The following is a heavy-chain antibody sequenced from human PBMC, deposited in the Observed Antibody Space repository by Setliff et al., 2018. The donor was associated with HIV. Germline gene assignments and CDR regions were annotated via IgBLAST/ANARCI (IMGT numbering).Heavy chain of an antibody. Sequence: AGGSLRLSCAASGFTFSSYGMHWVRQAPGQGLVWVSRISSDATRRTYADSLKGRFTISRDNAENSLYLQMNSLRVENTAVYYCARFGVAYGIDVWGQGTTVTVS. CDR3: ARFGVAYGIDV. J-gene: IGHJ6*02. CDR2: ISSDATRR. D-gene: IGHD3-10*01. CDR1: GFTFSSYG. V-gene: IGHV3-74*03.